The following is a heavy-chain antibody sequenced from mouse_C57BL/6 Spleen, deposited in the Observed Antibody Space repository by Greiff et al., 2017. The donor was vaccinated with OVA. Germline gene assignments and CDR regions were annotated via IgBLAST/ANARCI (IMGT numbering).Heavy chain of an antibody. CDR1: GYTFTSYW. D-gene: IGHD1-1*01. CDR2: IDPSDSYT. CDR3: ARKGDYGSFFDY. Sequence: VQLKQPGAELVMPGASVKLSCKASGYTFTSYWMHWVKQRPGQGLEWIGEIDPSDSYTNYNQKFKGKSTLTVDKSSSTAYMQLSSLTSEDSAVYYCARKGDYGSFFDYWGQGTTLTVSS. V-gene: IGHV1-69*01. J-gene: IGHJ2*01.